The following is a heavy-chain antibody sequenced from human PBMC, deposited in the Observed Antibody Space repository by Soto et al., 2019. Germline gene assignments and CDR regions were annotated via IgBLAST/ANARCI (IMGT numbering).Heavy chain of an antibody. J-gene: IGHJ4*02. V-gene: IGHV1-2*02. CDR1: GYTFTGYH. CDR2: INPNSGGT. D-gene: IGHD6-6*01. Sequence: ASVKVSCKASGYTFTGYHMHWVRQAPGQGLEWMGWINPNSGGTNYAQKFQGRVTMTRDTSISTAYMELSRLRSDDTAVYYCARDAKIIAARPSWSDYWGQGTLVTVSS. CDR3: ARDAKIIAARPSWSDY.